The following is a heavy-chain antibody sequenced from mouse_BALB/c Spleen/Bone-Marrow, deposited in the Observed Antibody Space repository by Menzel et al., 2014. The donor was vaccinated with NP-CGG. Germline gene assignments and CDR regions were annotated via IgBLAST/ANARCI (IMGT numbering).Heavy chain of an antibody. J-gene: IGHJ1*01. CDR1: GFTFSIYG. Sequence: VQLKESGGDLVKPGGSLKLSCAASGFTFSIYGMSWVRQTPDKSLEWVATISSGGSHTYYPDSVKGRFTISRDNAKNTLYLQMSSLKSEDTAIYYCARRGFDNSYWYFGVWGAGTTVTVSS. CDR2: ISSGGSHT. V-gene: IGHV5-6*01. CDR3: ARRGFDNSYWYFGV.